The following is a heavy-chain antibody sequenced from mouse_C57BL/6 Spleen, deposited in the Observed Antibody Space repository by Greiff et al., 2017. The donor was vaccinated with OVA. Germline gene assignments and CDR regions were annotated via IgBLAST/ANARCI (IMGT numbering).Heavy chain of an antibody. Sequence: EVMLVESEGGLVQPGRSMKLSCTASGFTFSDYYMAWVRQVPEKGLEWVANINYDGSSTYYLDSLKSRFIISRDNAKNILYLQMSSLKSEDTATYYCARGYFDVWGTGTTVTVS. J-gene: IGHJ1*03. CDR3: ARGYFDV. V-gene: IGHV5-16*01. CDR1: GFTFSDYY. CDR2: INYDGSST.